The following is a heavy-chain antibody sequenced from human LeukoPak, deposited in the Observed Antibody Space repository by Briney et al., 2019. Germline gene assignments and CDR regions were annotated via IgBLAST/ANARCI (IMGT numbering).Heavy chain of an antibody. D-gene: IGHD2-2*01. Sequence: GGSLRLSCAASGFTFSSYSTNWVRQAPGKGLEWVSYISSSSSTIYYADSVKGRFTISRDNAKNSLYLQMNSLRDEDTAVYYCARDGKDIVVVPADIGDYWGQGTLVTVSS. J-gene: IGHJ4*02. V-gene: IGHV3-48*02. CDR2: ISSSSSTI. CDR1: GFTFSSYS. CDR3: ARDGKDIVVVPADIGDY.